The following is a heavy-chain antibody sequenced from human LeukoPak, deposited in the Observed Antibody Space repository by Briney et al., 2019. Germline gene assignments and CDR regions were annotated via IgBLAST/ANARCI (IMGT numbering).Heavy chain of an antibody. Sequence: ASVKVSCKASGYTFTGYYMHWVRQAPGQGLEWMGWINPNSGGTNYAQKFQGRVTMTRDTSISTAYMELSSLRSEDTAVYYCARYRRGYYDSSGYLFDPWGQGTLVTVSS. CDR3: ARYRRGYYDSSGYLFDP. D-gene: IGHD3-22*01. CDR1: GYTFTGYY. CDR2: INPNSGGT. J-gene: IGHJ5*02. V-gene: IGHV1-2*02.